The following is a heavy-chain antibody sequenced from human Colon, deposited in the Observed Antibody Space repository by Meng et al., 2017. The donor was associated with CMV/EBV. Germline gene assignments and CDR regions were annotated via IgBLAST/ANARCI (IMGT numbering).Heavy chain of an antibody. Sequence: GESLKISCAASGFTFSSYAMSWVRQAPGKGLECGATITGSAASTYYADPVKGRFTISRDNSKNTLYLQMDSLSAEDTAIYYCAKDRICFGTSCYTGGKLDSWGQGTLVTVSS. D-gene: IGHD2-2*02. CDR1: GFTFSSYA. CDR3: AKDRICFGTSCYTGGKLDS. V-gene: IGHV3-23*01. CDR2: ITGSAAST. J-gene: IGHJ4*02.